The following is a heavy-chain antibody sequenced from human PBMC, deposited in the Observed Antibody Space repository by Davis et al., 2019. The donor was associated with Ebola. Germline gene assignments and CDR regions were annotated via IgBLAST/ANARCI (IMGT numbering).Heavy chain of an antibody. CDR3: GREVYYRFDS. Sequence: GESLKISCAASGFTFYRYEMNWVRQAPGKGLEWVSGITGNGARAYYADSVKGRFAISRDNSKNTLYLQIDSLRAEDTAIYYCGREVYYRFDSWGQGTLVTVSS. J-gene: IGHJ4*02. CDR2: ITGNGARA. D-gene: IGHD2-8*01. V-gene: IGHV3-23*01. CDR1: GFTFYRYE.